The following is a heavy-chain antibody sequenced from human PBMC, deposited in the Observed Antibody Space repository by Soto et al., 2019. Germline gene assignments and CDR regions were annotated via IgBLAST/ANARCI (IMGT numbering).Heavy chain of an antibody. J-gene: IGHJ6*03. Sequence: HGESLKISCKGSGYSFTSYWIGWVRQMPGKGLEWMGIIYPGDSDTRYSPSFQGQVTISADKSISTAYLQWSSLKASDTATYYCARHLHYDSYYYYMDVWGKGTTVTVSS. D-gene: IGHD3-16*01. CDR2: IYPGDSDT. CDR1: GYSFTSYW. CDR3: ARHLHYDSYYYYMDV. V-gene: IGHV5-51*01.